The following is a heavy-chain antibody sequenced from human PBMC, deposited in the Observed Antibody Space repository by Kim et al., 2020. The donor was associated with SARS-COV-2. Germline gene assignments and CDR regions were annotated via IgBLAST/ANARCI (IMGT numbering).Heavy chain of an antibody. J-gene: IGHJ3*02. CDR2: IKQDGSEK. V-gene: IGHV3-7*01. CDR1: GFTFSSYW. Sequence: GGSLRLSCAASGFTFSSYWMSWVRQAPGKGLEWVANIKQDGSEKYYVDSVKGRFTISRDNAKNSLYLQMNSLRAEDTAVYYCGLNAYDSSGYDDDAFDIWGQGTMVTVSS. CDR3: GLNAYDSSGYDDDAFDI. D-gene: IGHD3-22*01.